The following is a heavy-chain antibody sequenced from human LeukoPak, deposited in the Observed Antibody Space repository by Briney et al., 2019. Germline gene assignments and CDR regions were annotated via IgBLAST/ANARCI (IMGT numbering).Heavy chain of an antibody. CDR3: ARSARFNYFYMDV. Sequence: SETLSLTCSGSGASVTNFYWTLIRQPAGKGLEYIGRIYASGSTDYNHSLKTRVTLSVDSSNNQFSLNLTSVTAADTPLYYCARSARFNYFYMDVWGKGTSVTVSS. CDR2: IYASGST. CDR1: GASVTNFY. V-gene: IGHV4-4*07. D-gene: IGHD2-15*01. J-gene: IGHJ6*03.